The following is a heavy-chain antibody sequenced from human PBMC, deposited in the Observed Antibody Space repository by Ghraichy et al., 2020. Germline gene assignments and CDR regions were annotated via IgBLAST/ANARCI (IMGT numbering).Heavy chain of an antibody. D-gene: IGHD3-10*01. Sequence: SETLSLTCTVSGGSISSYYWSWIRQPPGKGLEWIGYIYYSGSTNYNPSLKSRVTISVDTSKNQFSLKLSSVTAADTAVYYCARSDGSYNWFDPWGQGTLVTVSS. CDR2: IYYSGST. CDR1: GGSISSYY. CDR3: ARSDGSYNWFDP. J-gene: IGHJ5*02. V-gene: IGHV4-59*01.